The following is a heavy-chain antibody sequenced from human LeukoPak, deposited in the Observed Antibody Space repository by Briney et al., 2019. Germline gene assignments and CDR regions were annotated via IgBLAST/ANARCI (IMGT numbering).Heavy chain of an antibody. D-gene: IGHD3-22*01. CDR1: GSTFSSYG. CDR2: ISYDGSNK. Sequence: PGRSLRLSCAASGSTFSSYGMHWVRQAPGKGLEWVAVISYDGSNKYYADSVKGRFTVSRDNSKNTLYLQMDSLRAEDTAVYYCAKGGYYYDSSGAAFDYWGQGTLVTVSS. V-gene: IGHV3-30*18. CDR3: AKGGYYYDSSGAAFDY. J-gene: IGHJ4*02.